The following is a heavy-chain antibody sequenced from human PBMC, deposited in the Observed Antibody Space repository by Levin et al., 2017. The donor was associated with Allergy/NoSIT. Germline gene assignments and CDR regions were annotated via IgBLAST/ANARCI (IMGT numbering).Heavy chain of an antibody. Sequence: ASVKVSCAASGFKFDDHTMHWVRQAPGQGLEWASLITWDGNKRYYADSVMGRFTISRDNSKNSLYLQMNSLRTEDAALYFCVRGSGETTSFDYWGRGTLVTVSS. D-gene: IGHD3-10*01. J-gene: IGHJ4*02. CDR1: GFKFDDHT. CDR3: VRGSGETTSFDY. V-gene: IGHV3-43*01. CDR2: ITWDGNKR.